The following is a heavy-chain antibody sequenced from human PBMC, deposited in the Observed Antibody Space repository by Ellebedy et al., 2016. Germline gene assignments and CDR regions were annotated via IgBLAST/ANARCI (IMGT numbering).Heavy chain of an antibody. CDR3: ARGSRGSGSYYDYYYYMDV. D-gene: IGHD1-26*01. CDR1: GFTFSSYS. CDR2: ISSSSSYI. V-gene: IGHV3-21*01. J-gene: IGHJ6*03. Sequence: GGSLRLSCAASGFTFSSYSMNWVRQAPGKGLEWVSSISSSSSYIYYADSVKGRFTISRDNAKNSLYLQMNSLRAEDTAVYYCARGSRGSGSYYDYYYYMDVWGKGTTVTVSS.